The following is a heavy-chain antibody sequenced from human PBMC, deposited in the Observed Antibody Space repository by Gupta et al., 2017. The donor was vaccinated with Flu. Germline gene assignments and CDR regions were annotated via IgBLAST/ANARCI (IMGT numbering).Heavy chain of an antibody. CDR2: ISGSGGST. Sequence: EVQLLESGGGLVQPGGSLRLSCAASGFTFSSYAMSWVRQAPGKGLEWVSAISGSGGSTYYADSVKGRFTISRDNSKNRLYLQMNSVRAEDTAVYYCAKDSWAEYCGGDCYPPYFDYWGQGTLVTVSS. CDR3: AKDSWAEYCGGDCYPPYFDY. CDR1: GFTFSSYA. D-gene: IGHD2-21*02. J-gene: IGHJ4*02. V-gene: IGHV3-23*01.